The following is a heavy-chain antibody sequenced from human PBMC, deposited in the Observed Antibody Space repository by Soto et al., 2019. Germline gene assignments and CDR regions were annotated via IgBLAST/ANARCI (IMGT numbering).Heavy chain of an antibody. J-gene: IGHJ4*02. D-gene: IGHD3-10*02. CDR2: ISYDGSNK. Sequence: PGGSLRLSCAASGFTFSSDGMHWVRQAPGKGLEWVAVISYDGSNKYYADSVKGRFTISRDNSKNTLYLQMNSLRAEDTAVYYCAKDSDYGRGGFFDYWGQGTLVTVS. CDR3: AKDSDYGRGGFFDY. V-gene: IGHV3-30*18. CDR1: GFTFSSDG.